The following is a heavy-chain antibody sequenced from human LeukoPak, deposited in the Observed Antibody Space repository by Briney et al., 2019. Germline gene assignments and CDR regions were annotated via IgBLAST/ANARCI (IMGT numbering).Heavy chain of an antibody. CDR2: ISYDGSNK. CDR3: ARGGYSSGWAPDY. V-gene: IGHV3-30-3*01. CDR1: GFTFSSYA. D-gene: IGHD6-19*01. J-gene: IGHJ4*02. Sequence: GRSLRLSCAASGFTFSSYAMHWVRQAPGKGLEWVAVISYDGSNKYYADSVKGRFTISRDNAKNSLYLQMNSLRAEDTAVYYCARGGYSSGWAPDYWGQGTLVTVSS.